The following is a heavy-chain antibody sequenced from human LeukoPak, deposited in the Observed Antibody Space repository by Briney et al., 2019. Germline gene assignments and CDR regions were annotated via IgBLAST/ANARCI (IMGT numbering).Heavy chain of an antibody. V-gene: IGHV3-48*02. Sequence: PGGSLRLSCAASGFTFSSYNMNWVRQAPGKGLEWVSYITSSSSTIYYAVSVKGRFTISRDNAKNSLYLQMNSLRDEDTAVYYCAREYSSSSGSVSDYWGQGTLVTVSS. D-gene: IGHD6-6*01. CDR2: ITSSSSTI. CDR1: GFTFSSYN. CDR3: AREYSSSSGSVSDY. J-gene: IGHJ4*02.